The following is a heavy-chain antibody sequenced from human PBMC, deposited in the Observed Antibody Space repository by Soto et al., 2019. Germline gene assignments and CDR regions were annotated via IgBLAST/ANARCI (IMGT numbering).Heavy chain of an antibody. D-gene: IGHD6-6*01. CDR1: GFLFCIYG. V-gene: IGHV3-7*04. Sequence: EVQLVESGGGLVQPGGSVRLSCGACGFLFCIYGVIWVRQAPGKGVEGGANIKQDGSEKYYVDSVKGRFTISRDNAKNSLYLQMNSLRAEDTAVYYCARVIAARRGGGNWYFDLWGRGTLVTVSS. J-gene: IGHJ2*01. CDR2: IKQDGSEK. CDR3: ARVIAARRGGGNWYFDL.